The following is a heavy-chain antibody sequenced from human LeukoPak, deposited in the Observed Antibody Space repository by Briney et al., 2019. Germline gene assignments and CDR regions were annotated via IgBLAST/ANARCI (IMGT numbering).Heavy chain of an antibody. D-gene: IGHD6-13*01. J-gene: IGHJ5*02. CDR2: IYYGGTT. CDR1: GGSISSSSNY. Sequence: SGTLSLTCTVSGGSISSSSNYWGWIRPPPGKGLDWIGSIYYGGTTYYNPSLKSRVTISVDTSKNQFSLKLSSVTAADTAVYYCARDARGVAAAGGSWFDPWGQGTLVTVSS. V-gene: IGHV4-39*07. CDR3: ARDARGVAAAGGSWFDP.